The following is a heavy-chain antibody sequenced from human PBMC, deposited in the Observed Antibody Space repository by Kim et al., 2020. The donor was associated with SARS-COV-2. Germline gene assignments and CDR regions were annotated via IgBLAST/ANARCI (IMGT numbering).Heavy chain of an antibody. CDR2: IIPIFGTT. J-gene: IGHJ6*02. CDR1: GGTFSSYA. D-gene: IGHD6-19*01. Sequence: SVKVSCKASGGTFSSYAIRWVRQAPGQGLEWMGGIIPIFGTTNYAQKFQGRVTITADESTSTAYMELSSLRSEDTAVYYCARDGYSSGWYKRYYAMDVWGQGTTVTVSS. V-gene: IGHV1-69*13. CDR3: ARDGYSSGWYKRYYAMDV.